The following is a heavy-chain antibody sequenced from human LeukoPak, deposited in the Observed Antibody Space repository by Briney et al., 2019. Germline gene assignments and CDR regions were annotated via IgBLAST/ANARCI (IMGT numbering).Heavy chain of an antibody. D-gene: IGHD3-9*01. CDR3: ALRGVLRYFDWLLSTESDAFDI. CDR2: MNPNSGNT. V-gene: IGHV1-8*01. J-gene: IGHJ3*02. Sequence: ASVKVSCKASGYTFTSYDINWVRQATGQGLEWMGWMNPNSGNTGYAQKFQGRVTMTRNTSISTAYMELSSLRSEDTAVYYCALRGVLRYFDWLLSTESDAFDIWGQGTMVTVSS. CDR1: GYTFTSYD.